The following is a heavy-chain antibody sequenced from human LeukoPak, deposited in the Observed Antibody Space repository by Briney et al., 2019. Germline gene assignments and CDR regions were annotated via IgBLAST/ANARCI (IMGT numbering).Heavy chain of an antibody. CDR1: GFTVSSNY. CDR2: IYSDGTT. CDR3: AXYYYGSGXQKRYYXHMDV. V-gene: IGHV3-53*01. J-gene: IGHJ6*03. D-gene: IGHD3-10*01. Sequence: PGGSLRLSCAASGFTVSSNYMSWVRQAPGKGLECVSVIYSDGTTYYADSVKGRFTISRDKSKNTLYLQMNILRAEDTAVYYCAXYYYGSGXQKRYYXHMDVWGXGTTVTVSS.